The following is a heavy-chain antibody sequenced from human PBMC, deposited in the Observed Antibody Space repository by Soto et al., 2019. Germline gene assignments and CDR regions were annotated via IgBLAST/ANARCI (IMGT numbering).Heavy chain of an antibody. D-gene: IGHD2-15*01. CDR3: ATKIVAATSDY. CDR2: ISYDGSNK. Sequence: HVQLVESGGAVVQPGRSLRLSCAASGFTFSSYDMHWVRQAPGKGLEWVAVISYDGSNKYYADSVKGRFTISRDNSKNTLCLQMNSLRTEDTAVYYCATKIVAATSDYWGQGTLVTVSS. CDR1: GFTFSSYD. J-gene: IGHJ4*02. V-gene: IGHV3-30*03.